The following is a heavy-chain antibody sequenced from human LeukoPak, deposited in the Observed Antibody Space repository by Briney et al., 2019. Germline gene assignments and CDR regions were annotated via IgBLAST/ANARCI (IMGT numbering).Heavy chain of an antibody. CDR3: ARGGRTTWHGMDV. D-gene: IGHD4-17*01. J-gene: IGHJ6*02. Sequence: GGSLRLSCEASGFTFSTHGMHWVRQAPGKGLEWVAVIWYDGSNKNYADSVKGRFTISRDNSKNTLYLQMNSLRAEDTAVYYCARGGRTTWHGMDVWGQGTTVTVSS. CDR1: GFTFSTHG. V-gene: IGHV3-33*01. CDR2: IWYDGSNK.